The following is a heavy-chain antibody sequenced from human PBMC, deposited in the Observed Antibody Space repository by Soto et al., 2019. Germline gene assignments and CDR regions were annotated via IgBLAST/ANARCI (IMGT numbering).Heavy chain of an antibody. D-gene: IGHD3-10*01. CDR2: IIPVFGTE. CDR1: ERPYNSFA. Sequence: SVKVSCKAFERPYNSFAISWVRQAPGQGLEWLGGIIPVFGTETYDQKIKGRVTITADESTSTAYMEPSSLTSEGTAVYYCARFLGGAGSYYDGQNYNYYNGMDVWGQGTTVTVSS. CDR3: ARFLGGAGSYYDGQNYNYYNGMDV. J-gene: IGHJ6*02. V-gene: IGHV1-69*13.